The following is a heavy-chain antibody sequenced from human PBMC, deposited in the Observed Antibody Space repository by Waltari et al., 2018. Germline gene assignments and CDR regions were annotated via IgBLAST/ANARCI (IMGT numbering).Heavy chain of an antibody. V-gene: IGHV4-39*07. CDR2: IYYSGST. CDR3: ARYGDYTAGFDY. Sequence: QLQLQESGPGLVKPSETLSLTCTVSGGSISSSSYYWGWIRQPPGKGLEWIGSIYYSGSTYYNPSLKSRVTISVDTSKNQFSLKLSSVTAADTAVYYCARYGDYTAGFDYWGQGTLVTVSS. CDR1: GGSISSSSYY. D-gene: IGHD4-17*01. J-gene: IGHJ4*02.